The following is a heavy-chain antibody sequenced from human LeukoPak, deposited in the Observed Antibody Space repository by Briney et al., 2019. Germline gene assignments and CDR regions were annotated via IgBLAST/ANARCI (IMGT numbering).Heavy chain of an antibody. CDR3: ARQSGRLLDI. J-gene: IGHJ4*02. Sequence: SAETLSLTCTVSGGSFSISGYYWSWIRQPPGKGLEWIESVYYSGSTNYNPSLKSRVTISLDTTKNQFSLKLNSVTATDTAVFYCARQSGRLLDIWGQGILVTVSS. D-gene: IGHD3-9*01. V-gene: IGHV4-59*08. CDR1: GGSFSISGYY. CDR2: VYYSGST.